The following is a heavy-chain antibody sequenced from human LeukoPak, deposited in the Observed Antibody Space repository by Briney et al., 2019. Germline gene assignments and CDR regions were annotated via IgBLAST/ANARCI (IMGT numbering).Heavy chain of an antibody. J-gene: IGHJ4*02. CDR3: AKKSVADTPPIY. CDR1: GFTFSSYA. V-gene: IGHV3-23*01. Sequence: GGSLRLSCAASGFTFSSYAMSWVRQAPGKGLEWVSGITGSGSSTYYADSVKGRFTISRDNSKNTLYLQMNSLTAEDTAVYYCAKKSVADTPPIYWGQGTLVTVST. CDR2: ITGSGSST. D-gene: IGHD6-19*01.